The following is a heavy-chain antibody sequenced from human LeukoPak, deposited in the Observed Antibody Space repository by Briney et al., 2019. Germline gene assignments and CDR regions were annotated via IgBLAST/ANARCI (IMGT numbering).Heavy chain of an antibody. CDR2: INHNGNVN. CDR1: GFTFSSYW. CDR3: ARGGGLDV. V-gene: IGHV3-7*03. J-gene: IGHJ6*02. D-gene: IGHD3-16*01. Sequence: GGSLRLSCAASGFTFSSYWMNWARRAPGKGLEGVASINHNGNVNYYVDSVKGRFTISRDNAKNSLYLQMSNLRAEDTAVYFCARGGGLDVWGQGATVTVSS.